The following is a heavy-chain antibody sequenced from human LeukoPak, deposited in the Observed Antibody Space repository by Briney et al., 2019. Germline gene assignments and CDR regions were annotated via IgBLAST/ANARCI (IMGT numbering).Heavy chain of an antibody. J-gene: IGHJ4*02. CDR2: IYYSGST. D-gene: IGHD4-17*01. Sequence: SETLSLTCTVSGDSISSYYWNWIRQPPGKGLEWIGYIYYSGSTNYNPSLKSRVTMSVDTSTNQFSLKLTSVTAADTAVYYCARARNYGDYFDYWGQGTLVTVSS. V-gene: IGHV4-59*01. CDR3: ARARNYGDYFDY. CDR1: GDSISSYY.